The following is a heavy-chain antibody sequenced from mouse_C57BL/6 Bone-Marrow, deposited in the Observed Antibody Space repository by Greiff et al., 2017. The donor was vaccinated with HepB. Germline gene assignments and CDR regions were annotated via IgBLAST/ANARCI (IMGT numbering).Heavy chain of an antibody. CDR3: ARDRGTVVAHWYFDV. V-gene: IGHV5-4*01. Sequence: EVKLVESGVGLVKPGGSLKLSCAASGFTFSSYAMSWVRQTPEKRLEWVATISDGGSYTYYPDNVKGRFTISRDNAKNNLYLQMSHLKSEDTAMYYCARDRGTVVAHWYFDVWGTGTTVTVSS. D-gene: IGHD1-1*01. J-gene: IGHJ1*03. CDR2: ISDGGSYT. CDR1: GFTFSSYA.